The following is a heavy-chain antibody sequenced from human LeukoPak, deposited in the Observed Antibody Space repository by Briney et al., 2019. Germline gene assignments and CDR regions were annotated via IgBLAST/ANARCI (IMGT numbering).Heavy chain of an antibody. Sequence: PGGSLRLSCAASRFTFSNYWMHWVRQAPGKGLVWVSRIDTDGSTTRYADSVKGRFTISRDNAENTPYLQMDSLRAEDTALYYCARIRGNAFDIWGQGTMVTVSS. CDR1: RFTFSNYW. V-gene: IGHV3-74*01. CDR3: ARIRGNAFDI. CDR2: IDTDGSTT. D-gene: IGHD3-10*01. J-gene: IGHJ3*02.